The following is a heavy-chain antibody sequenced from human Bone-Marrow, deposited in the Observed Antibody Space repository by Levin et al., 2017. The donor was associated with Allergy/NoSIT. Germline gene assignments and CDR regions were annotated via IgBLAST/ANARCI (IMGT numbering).Heavy chain of an antibody. CDR1: GFTFSSYG. V-gene: IGHV3-30*18. D-gene: IGHD3-3*01. CDR2: ISYDGSNK. CDR3: AKGFWSGYYNSPDY. J-gene: IGHJ4*02. Sequence: SCAASGFTFSSYGMHWVRQAPGKGLEWVAVISYDGSNKYYADSVKGRFTISRDNSKNTLYLQMNSLRAEDTAVYYCAKGFWSGYYNSPDYWGQGTLVTVSS.